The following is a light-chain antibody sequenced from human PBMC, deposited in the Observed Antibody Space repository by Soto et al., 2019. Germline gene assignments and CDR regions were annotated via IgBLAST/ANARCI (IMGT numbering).Light chain of an antibody. CDR2: WAS. J-gene: IGKJ1*01. CDR3: HQYHSVPRT. Sequence: DIVMTQSPDSLVVSLGERATINCKSSQSILYSSNNKNYLAWYQQKPGQPPKLLIYWASTRESGVPDRFSGSGSGTDFTLTISSLQAEDVAVYYCHQYHSVPRTFGHGTKVEIK. CDR1: QSILYSSNNKNY. V-gene: IGKV4-1*01.